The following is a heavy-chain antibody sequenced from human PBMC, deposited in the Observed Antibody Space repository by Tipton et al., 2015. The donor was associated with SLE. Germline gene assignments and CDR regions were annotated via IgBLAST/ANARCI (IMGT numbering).Heavy chain of an antibody. J-gene: IGHJ4*02. CDR3: ARGPTIFGVVNY. CDR1: GGSISSGSYY. CDR2: IYYSGST. V-gene: IGHV4-31*03. Sequence: TLSLTCTVSGGSISSGSYYWSWIRQPAGKGLEWIGYIYYSGSTYYNPSLKSRLTISVDTSKNQFSLKLSSVTAADTAVYYCARGPTIFGVVNYWGQGTLVTVSS. D-gene: IGHD3-3*01.